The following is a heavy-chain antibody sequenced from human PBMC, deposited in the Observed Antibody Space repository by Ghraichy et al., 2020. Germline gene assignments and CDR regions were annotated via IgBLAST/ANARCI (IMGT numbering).Heavy chain of an antibody. CDR2: ISGSGGST. D-gene: IGHD2-21*01. J-gene: IGHJ1*01. CDR3: ATHITAYCGGDCYWGYFQH. CDR1: GFTFSSYA. Sequence: GGSLRLSCAASGFTFSSYAMSWVRQAPGKGLEWVSAISGSGGSTYYADSVKGRFTISRDNSKNTLYLQMNSLRAEDTAVYYCATHITAYCGGDCYWGYFQHWGQGTLVTVSS. V-gene: IGHV3-23*01.